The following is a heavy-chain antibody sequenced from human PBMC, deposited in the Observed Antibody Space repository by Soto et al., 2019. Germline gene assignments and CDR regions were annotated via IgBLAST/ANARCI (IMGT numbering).Heavy chain of an antibody. CDR3: AAGTTRDWYTY. V-gene: IGHV3-23*01. CDR1: GFTFSSYA. D-gene: IGHD1-1*01. CDR2: FSGSGGDT. Sequence: PGGSLRLSCAASGFTFSSYAMSWARQTPGKGLEWVSLFSGSGGDTYYADSVKGRLTISRDNSKNTLYLQMNSLGPEDTAVYYCAAGTTRDWYTYWGQGTLVTVSS. J-gene: IGHJ4*02.